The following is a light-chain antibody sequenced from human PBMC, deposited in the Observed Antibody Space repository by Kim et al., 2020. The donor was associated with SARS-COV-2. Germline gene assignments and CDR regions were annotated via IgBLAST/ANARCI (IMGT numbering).Light chain of an antibody. CDR2: RND. V-gene: IGLV10-54*01. Sequence: QAGLTQPPSVSKGLGQTATLTCTGNSNNVGTQVAIWLQQHQGHPPKILSYRYRNDDRPSGVSERLSASRAGSTTSLTITGLQPEDEADYYCSAWDTSVSAWVFGGGTQLTVL. CDR3: SAWDTSVSAWV. CDR1: SNNVGTQV. J-gene: IGLJ3*02.